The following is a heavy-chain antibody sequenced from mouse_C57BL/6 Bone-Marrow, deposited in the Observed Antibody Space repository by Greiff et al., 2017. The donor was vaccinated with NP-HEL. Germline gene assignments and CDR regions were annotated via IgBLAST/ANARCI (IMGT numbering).Heavy chain of an antibody. V-gene: IGHV2-2*01. D-gene: IGHD2-4*01. Sequence: VMLVESGPGLVQPSQSLSITCTVSGFSLTSYGVHWVRQSPGKGLEWLGVIWSGGSTDYNAAFISRLSISKDNSKSQVFFKMNSLQADDTAIYYCARGDYDWVDFDYWGQGTTLTVSS. CDR3: ARGDYDWVDFDY. CDR1: GFSLTSYG. CDR2: IWSGGST. J-gene: IGHJ2*01.